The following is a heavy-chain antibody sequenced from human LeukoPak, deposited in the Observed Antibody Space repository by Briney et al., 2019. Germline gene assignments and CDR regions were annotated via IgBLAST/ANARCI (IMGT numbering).Heavy chain of an antibody. J-gene: IGHJ6*02. Sequence: SQTLSLTCTVSGGSISSGDYYWNWIRQPPGKGLEWIGSIYYSGSTYYNPSLKSRVTISVDTSKNQFSLKLSSVTAADTAVYYCARDLVTTVTTLYYYAMDVWGQGTTVTVSS. CDR2: IYYSGST. CDR1: GGSISSGDYY. D-gene: IGHD4-17*01. V-gene: IGHV4-30-4*01. CDR3: ARDLVTTVTTLYYYAMDV.